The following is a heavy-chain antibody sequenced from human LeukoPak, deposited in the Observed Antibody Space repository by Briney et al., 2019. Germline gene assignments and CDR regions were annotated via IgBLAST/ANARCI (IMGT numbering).Heavy chain of an antibody. D-gene: IGHD2-15*01. J-gene: IGHJ4*02. Sequence: GGSLRLSCAASGFTFSSYGMHWVRQAPGKGLEWVAVISYDGSNKYYADSVKGRFTISRDNSKSTLYLQMNSLRAEDTAVYYCAKDRNAIFGDCSGGSCSTYYFDYWGQGTLVTVSS. CDR3: AKDRNAIFGDCSGGSCSTYYFDY. CDR1: GFTFSSYG. V-gene: IGHV3-30*18. CDR2: ISYDGSNK.